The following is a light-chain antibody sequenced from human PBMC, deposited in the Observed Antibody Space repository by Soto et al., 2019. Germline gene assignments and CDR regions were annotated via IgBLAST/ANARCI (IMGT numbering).Light chain of an antibody. CDR2: AAS. Sequence: DIQMSQSPSSLSASVGDRVTITCRASQGISNYLAWYQQKPVKVPKLLIFAASTLQSRVPSRFSGSGSGTDFTLTIFSLQPEDVATYYCQKYSSAPPTFGQGTKVEIK. CDR3: QKYSSAPPT. CDR1: QGISNY. J-gene: IGKJ1*01. V-gene: IGKV1-27*01.